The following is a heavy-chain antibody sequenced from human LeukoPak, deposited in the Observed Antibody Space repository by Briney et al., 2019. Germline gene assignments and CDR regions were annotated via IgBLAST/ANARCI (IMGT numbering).Heavy chain of an antibody. CDR3: AREFDDSAKGIPDH. Sequence: SETLSLTCAVYGGSFSGHYWSWLRQPPGKGREWSGEINHSGNTNYNPSLKSRVTISVDTSKNQFSLKLSSVTVADTAVYYCAREFDDSAKGIPDHWGQGILVTVSS. V-gene: IGHV4-34*01. J-gene: IGHJ4*02. D-gene: IGHD3-10*01. CDR1: GGSFSGHY. CDR2: INHSGNT.